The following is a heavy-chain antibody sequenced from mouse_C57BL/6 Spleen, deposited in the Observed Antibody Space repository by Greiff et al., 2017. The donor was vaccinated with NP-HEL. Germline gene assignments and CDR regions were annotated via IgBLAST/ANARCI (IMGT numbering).Heavy chain of an antibody. CDR2: ISSGGSYT. V-gene: IGHV5-6*01. CDR1: GFTFSSYG. Sequence: EVKLVESGGDLVKPGGSLKLSCAASGFTFSSYGMSWVRQTPDKRLEWVATISSGGSYTYYPDSVKGRFTISRDNAKNTLYLQMRSLTSEDTAMYYYARAHCDARDYWGQGTSVTVSS. J-gene: IGHJ4*01. D-gene: IGHD1-3*01. CDR3: ARAHCDARDY.